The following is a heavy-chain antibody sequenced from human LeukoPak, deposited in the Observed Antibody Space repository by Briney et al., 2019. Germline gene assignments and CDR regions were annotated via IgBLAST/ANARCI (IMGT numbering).Heavy chain of an antibody. J-gene: IGHJ4*02. CDR3: TKLKGWYGEGFFDY. Sequence: PGGSLRLSCAASGFTVRSNYMSWVRQPAGKGLEWVSVLYSGGATFYADSVKGRFTISRDTSKNTLYLQMNDLRADDTAVYYCTKLKGWYGEGFFDYWGQGTLVTVSS. D-gene: IGHD6-19*01. CDR1: GFTVRSNY. V-gene: IGHV3-53*01. CDR2: LYSGGAT.